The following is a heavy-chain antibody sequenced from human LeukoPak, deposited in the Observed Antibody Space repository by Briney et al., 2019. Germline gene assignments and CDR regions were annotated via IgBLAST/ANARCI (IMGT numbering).Heavy chain of an antibody. Sequence: SQTLSLTCALSGDIFSSNSAAWDWIRQSPSRGLEWLVRTYYRSKWYNDYAVSVKSRITINPDTSKNQFSLQLNSVTPEDTAVYYCARVLMVRGVLGFDPWGQGTLVTVS. V-gene: IGHV6-1*01. CDR2: TYYRSKWYN. J-gene: IGHJ5*02. D-gene: IGHD3-10*01. CDR3: ARVLMVRGVLGFDP. CDR1: GDIFSSNSAA.